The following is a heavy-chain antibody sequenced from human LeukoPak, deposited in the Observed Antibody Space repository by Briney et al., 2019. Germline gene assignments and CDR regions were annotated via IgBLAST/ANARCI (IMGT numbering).Heavy chain of an antibody. Sequence: GRSLRLSCAASGFTFSSYAMHWVRQAPGKGLEWVAFISYDGSNKYYADSVKGRFTISRDNAKNSLYLQMNSLRAEDTAVYYCGRRGIGDYAPKFDPWGQGTLVTVSS. V-gene: IGHV3-30-3*01. CDR1: GFTFSSYA. D-gene: IGHD4-17*01. CDR3: GRRGIGDYAPKFDP. J-gene: IGHJ5*02. CDR2: ISYDGSNK.